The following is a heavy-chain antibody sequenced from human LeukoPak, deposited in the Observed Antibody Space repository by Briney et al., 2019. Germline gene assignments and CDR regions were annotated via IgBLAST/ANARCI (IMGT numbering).Heavy chain of an antibody. D-gene: IGHD3-22*01. V-gene: IGHV3-53*01. CDR3: ARKTDSSGSGDY. Sequence: GGSLRLSCAASGFTFSSYSMSWVRQAPGKGLECVSVIYSRGGTYYADSVQGRFTISRDASKNTLFLQMNSLRADDTAVYYCARKTDSSGSGDYWGQGTLVTVPS. J-gene: IGHJ4*02. CDR1: GFTFSSYS. CDR2: IYSRGGT.